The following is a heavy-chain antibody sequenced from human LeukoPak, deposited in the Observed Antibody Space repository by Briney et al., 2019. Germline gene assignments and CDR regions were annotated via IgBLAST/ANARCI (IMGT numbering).Heavy chain of an antibody. Sequence: GGSLSLSCAASGFTFITNTRNWFRQAPGKGREWVSYISSSSSTIYYADSVKGRFTISRDNAKNSLYLQMNSLRAEDTAVYYCARVYYDSSGYYDAFDIWGQGTMVTVSS. J-gene: IGHJ3*02. D-gene: IGHD3-22*01. CDR2: ISSSSSTI. V-gene: IGHV3-48*01. CDR1: GFTFITNT. CDR3: ARVYYDSSGYYDAFDI.